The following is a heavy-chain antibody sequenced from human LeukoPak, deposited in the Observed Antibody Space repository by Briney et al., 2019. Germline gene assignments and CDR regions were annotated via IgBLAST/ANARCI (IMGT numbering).Heavy chain of an antibody. J-gene: IGHJ4*02. CDR3: AALSSSSLYYFDY. V-gene: IGHV4-39*07. D-gene: IGHD6-6*01. CDR1: GGSISSSSYY. Sequence: SETLSLTCTVSGGSISSSSYYWGWIRQPPGKGLEWIGSIYYSGSTYCNPSLKSRVTISVDTSKNQFSLKLSSVTAADTAVYYCAALSSSSLYYFDYWGQGTLVTVSS. CDR2: IYYSGST.